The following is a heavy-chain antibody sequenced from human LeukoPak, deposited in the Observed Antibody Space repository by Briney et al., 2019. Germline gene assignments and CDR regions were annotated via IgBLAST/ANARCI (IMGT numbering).Heavy chain of an antibody. V-gene: IGHV4-39*01. J-gene: IGHJ4*02. Sequence: SETLSLTCTVSGGSISSSGYYWGWIRQPPGKGLEWIGSIYYSGSTYYNPSLKSRVTISVDTSKNQFSLKLSSVTAADTAVYYCARRADSSGWYYFDYWGQGTLVTVSS. CDR2: IYYSGST. CDR1: GGSISSSGYY. D-gene: IGHD6-19*01. CDR3: ARRADSSGWYYFDY.